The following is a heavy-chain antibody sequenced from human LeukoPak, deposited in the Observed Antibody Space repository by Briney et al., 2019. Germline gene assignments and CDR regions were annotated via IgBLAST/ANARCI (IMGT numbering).Heavy chain of an antibody. CDR1: GFTFDDYG. Sequence: GGSLRLSCAASGFTFDDYGMSWVRQAPGKGLEWVSGINWNGGSTGYADSVKGRFTISRDDAKNSLYLQMNSLRAEGTALYYCARDSVTVTKGYDYWGQGTLVTVSS. CDR2: INWNGGST. J-gene: IGHJ4*02. CDR3: ARDSVTVTKGYDY. V-gene: IGHV3-20*04. D-gene: IGHD4-17*01.